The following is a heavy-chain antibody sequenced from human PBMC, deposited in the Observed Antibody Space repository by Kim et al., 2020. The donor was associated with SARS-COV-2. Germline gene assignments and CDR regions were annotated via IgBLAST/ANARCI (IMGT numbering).Heavy chain of an antibody. Sequence: GGSLRLSCAASGFTFSSYGMHWVRQAPGKGLEWVAVISYDGSNKYYADSVKGRFTISRDNPKNTLYLQMNSLRAEDTAVYYCAKESGSGSYCAWPYYYYGMDVWGQETTVTVS. CDR3: AKESGSGSYCAWPYYYYGMDV. CDR1: GFTFSSYG. V-gene: IGHV3-30*18. CDR2: ISYDGSNK. D-gene: IGHD3-10*01. J-gene: IGHJ6*02.